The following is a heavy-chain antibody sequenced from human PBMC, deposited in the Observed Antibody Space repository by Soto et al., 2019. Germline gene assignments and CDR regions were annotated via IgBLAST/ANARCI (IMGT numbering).Heavy chain of an antibody. CDR1: GGTFSSYA. D-gene: IGHD6-13*01. CDR2: IIPIFGTA. CDR3: AREEKYSSIWDY. V-gene: IGHV1-69*13. J-gene: IGHJ4*02. Sequence: SLQVSCKASGGTFSSYAISWGRQAPGQGLEWMGGIIPIFGTANYAQKFQGRVTITADESTSTAYMELSSLRSEDTAVYYCAREEKYSSIWDYWGQGTLVTVSS.